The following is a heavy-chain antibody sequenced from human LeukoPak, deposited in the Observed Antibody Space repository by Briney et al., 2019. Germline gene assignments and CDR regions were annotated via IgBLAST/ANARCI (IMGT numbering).Heavy chain of an antibody. D-gene: IGHD6-13*01. CDR3: ARAHSSSWN. V-gene: IGHV3-30*03. CDR1: GFTFSNYG. Sequence: GGSLRLSCAASGFTFSNYGMHWVRQAPGKGLEWVALISYDGSNQNYADSVKGRFTISRDDSKSTLYLQMNSLRAEDTAVYYCARAHSSSWNWGQGTLVTVSS. J-gene: IGHJ4*02. CDR2: ISYDGSNQ.